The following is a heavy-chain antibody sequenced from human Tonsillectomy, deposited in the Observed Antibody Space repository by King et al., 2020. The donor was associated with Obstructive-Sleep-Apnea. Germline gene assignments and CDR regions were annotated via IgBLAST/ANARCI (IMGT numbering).Heavy chain of an antibody. CDR2: ISGTGGST. D-gene: IGHD6-19*01. CDR1: GFTFSTYA. V-gene: IGHV3-23*04. J-gene: IGHJ5*02. CDR3: AKAFGIAVAGNWFDP. Sequence: VQLVESGGGLVQPGGSLRLSCAASGFTFSTYAMNWVRQAPGKGLDWVSGISGTGGSTYYADSVKGRFTISRDNSKNTLYLQMNSLRAEDTAVYYCAKAFGIAVAGNWFDPWGQGTLVTVSS.